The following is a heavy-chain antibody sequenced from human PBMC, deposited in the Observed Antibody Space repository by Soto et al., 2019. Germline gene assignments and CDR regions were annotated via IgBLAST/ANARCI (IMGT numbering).Heavy chain of an antibody. V-gene: IGHV5-51*01. J-gene: IGHJ3*02. CDR3: ARAHIVYNEYSGYDLNDAFDI. CDR1: GYSFTSYW. CDR2: IYPGDSDT. Sequence: GESLKISCKGSGYSFTSYWIGWVRQMPGKGLEWMGIIYPGDSDTRYSPSFQGQVTISADKSISTAYLQWSSLKASDTAMYYCARAHIVYNEYSGYDLNDAFDIWGQGTMVTVSS. D-gene: IGHD5-12*01.